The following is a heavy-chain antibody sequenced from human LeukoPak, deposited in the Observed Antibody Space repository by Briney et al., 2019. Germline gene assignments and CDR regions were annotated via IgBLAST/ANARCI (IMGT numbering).Heavy chain of an antibody. Sequence: SETLSLTCTVSGDSINAYYWSWIRQTAGKGLEWIGRLYGAGITNYNPSLKSRVTMSLDTSNNHFSLRLSSVTAADTAVYYCARDSSSWYGGFDYWGQGTLVTVSS. CDR2: LYGAGIT. J-gene: IGHJ4*02. D-gene: IGHD6-13*01. V-gene: IGHV4-4*07. CDR1: GDSINAYY. CDR3: ARDSSSWYGGFDY.